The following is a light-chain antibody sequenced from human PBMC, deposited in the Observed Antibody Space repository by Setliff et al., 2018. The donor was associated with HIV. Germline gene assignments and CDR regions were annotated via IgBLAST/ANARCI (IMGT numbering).Light chain of an antibody. CDR1: SSDVGGKNY. J-gene: IGLJ1*01. V-gene: IGLV2-8*01. Sequence: QSVLDQPPSASGSPGQSVTITCTGTSSDVGGKNYLSWYQQNSGKAPKPVIYEVSNQPSGVSDRFSGPKSGNTASLSISGVQAEDEADYYCSSYIVTGTLFGTGTKVTVL. CDR2: EVS. CDR3: SSYIVTGTL.